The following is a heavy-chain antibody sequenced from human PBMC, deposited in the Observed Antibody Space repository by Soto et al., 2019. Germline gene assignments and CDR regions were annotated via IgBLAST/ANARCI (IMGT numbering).Heavy chain of an antibody. D-gene: IGHD2-2*02. CDR3: ARDLGLAVVAAVIKYYGMDV. CDR2: VYHSGIT. CDR1: GYSISSGYY. V-gene: IGHV4-38-2*01. J-gene: IGHJ6*02. Sequence: SDTLSLTCDVSGYSISSGYYWGWIRQPPGKGLEWIGSVYHSGITYYNPSLRSRVTISADTSKNQFSLSLRSVTAADTAVYYCARDLGLAVVAAVIKYYGMDVWGQGXTVTVSS.